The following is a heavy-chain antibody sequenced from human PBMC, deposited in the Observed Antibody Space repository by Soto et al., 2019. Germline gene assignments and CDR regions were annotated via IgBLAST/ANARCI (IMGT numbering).Heavy chain of an antibody. V-gene: IGHV4-34*01. CDR2: INHSVSN. CDR1: GGSFSTYY. CDR3: ARGGSNDWQVAFDI. J-gene: IGHJ3*02. D-gene: IGHD3-9*01. Sequence: QLQQWGAGLLKPSETLSLTCVVSGGSFSTYYYNWIRQSPGKGLEWIGEINHSVSNNYSPSLKSRVTMSLDTSKNQFSLKLTSVTAADTAVYYCARGGSNDWQVAFDIWGQGTMVTVSS.